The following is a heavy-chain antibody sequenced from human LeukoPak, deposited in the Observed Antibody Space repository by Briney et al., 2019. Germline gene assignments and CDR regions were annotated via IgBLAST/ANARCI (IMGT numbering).Heavy chain of an antibody. J-gene: IGHJ3*02. D-gene: IGHD3-9*01. CDR1: GYSISSDYY. V-gene: IGHV4-38-2*02. CDR2: IYHTGTT. CDR3: ATGAGIRYLGFDAFDI. Sequence: SETLSLTCTVSGYSISSDYYWGWIRQPPGKGLEWIGSIYHTGTTYYNPSLKSRVTISVDTSKNQFSLKLSSVTAADTAVYYCATGAGIRYLGFDAFDIWGQGTMVTVSS.